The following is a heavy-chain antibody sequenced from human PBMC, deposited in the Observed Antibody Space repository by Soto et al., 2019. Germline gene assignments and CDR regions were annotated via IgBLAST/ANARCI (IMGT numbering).Heavy chain of an antibody. CDR2: IYYSGST. V-gene: IGHV4-59*01. D-gene: IGHD2-15*01. CDR1: GGSISSYY. CDR3: ARGMFCSGGSCGGYYFDY. J-gene: IGHJ4*02. Sequence: SETLSLTCTVSGGSISSYYWSWIRQSPGKGLEWIGYIYYSGSTNYNPSLKRRVTISVDTSKNQFFLKLRSVTAADTAVYYCARGMFCSGGSCGGYYFDYWGRGTLVTVSS.